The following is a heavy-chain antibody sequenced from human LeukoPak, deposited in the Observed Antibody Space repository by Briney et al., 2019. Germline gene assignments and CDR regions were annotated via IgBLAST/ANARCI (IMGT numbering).Heavy chain of an antibody. V-gene: IGHV4-4*07. J-gene: IGHJ4*02. CDR1: GGSISSYY. CDR3: ARARITMVRGVTVTPIDY. Sequence: SETLSLTCTVSGGSISSYYWSWIRQPAGKGLEWIGRIYTSGSTNYNPFLESRVTMSVDTSKNQFSLKLSSVTAADTAVYYCARARITMVRGVTVTPIDYWGQGTLVTVSS. D-gene: IGHD3-10*01. CDR2: IYTSGST.